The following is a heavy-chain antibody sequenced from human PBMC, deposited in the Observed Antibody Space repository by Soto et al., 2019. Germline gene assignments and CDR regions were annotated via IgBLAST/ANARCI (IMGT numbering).Heavy chain of an antibody. J-gene: IGHJ5*02. CDR3: ARAYDILTGSCWFDP. Sequence: NPSETRSLTCTVSGGSISSYYWSWIRQPPGKGLEWIGYIYYSGSTNYNPSLKSRVTISVDASKNQFSLKLSSVTAADTAVYSCARAYDILTGSCWFDPWGQGTLVTVSS. V-gene: IGHV4-59*01. CDR2: IYYSGST. CDR1: GGSISSYY. D-gene: IGHD3-9*01.